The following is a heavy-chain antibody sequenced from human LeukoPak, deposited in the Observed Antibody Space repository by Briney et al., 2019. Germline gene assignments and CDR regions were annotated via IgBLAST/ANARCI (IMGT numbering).Heavy chain of an antibody. J-gene: IGHJ5*02. CDR3: AKVTVAAAERWFDP. Sequence: GGSLRLSCAASGFTFSSYAMHWVRQAPGKGLEWVAVISYDGSNKYYADSVKGRFTISRDNSKNTLYLQMNSLRAEDTAVYYCAKVTVAAAERWFDPWGQGTLVTVSS. CDR1: GFTFSSYA. CDR2: ISYDGSNK. V-gene: IGHV3-30-3*01. D-gene: IGHD6-13*01.